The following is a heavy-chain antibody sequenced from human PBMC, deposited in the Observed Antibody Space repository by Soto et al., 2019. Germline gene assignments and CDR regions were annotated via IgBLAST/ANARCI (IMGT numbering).Heavy chain of an antibody. CDR3: ARGDVYSYYHYWYFDF. CDR2: IYHSGST. CDR1: GASISSGGHS. V-gene: IGHV4-30-2*01. Sequence: QLQLQESGSGLVKPSQTLSLTCAVSGASISSGGHSWSWIRQPPGKGLEWIGYIYHSGSTYYNPSLQSRVTISVDRCKNQFSLKLSSVTAADTAVYYCARGDVYSYYHYWYFDFWGRGTLVTVSS. D-gene: IGHD4-4*01. J-gene: IGHJ2*01.